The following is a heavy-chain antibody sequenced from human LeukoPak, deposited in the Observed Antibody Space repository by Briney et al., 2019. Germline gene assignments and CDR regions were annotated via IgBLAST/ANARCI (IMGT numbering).Heavy chain of an antibody. CDR3: ARDSSGTY. J-gene: IGHJ4*02. V-gene: IGHV3-21*01. CDR1: EFTFNTYS. D-gene: IGHD6-19*01. Sequence: PGGSLRLSCAASEFTFNTYSMNWVRRAPGKGLEWVSSISSSSDYIYYADSVKGRFTISRDSAKNSLYLQMNSLRAEDTAVYYCARDSSGTYWGQGTLVTVSS. CDR2: ISSSSDYI.